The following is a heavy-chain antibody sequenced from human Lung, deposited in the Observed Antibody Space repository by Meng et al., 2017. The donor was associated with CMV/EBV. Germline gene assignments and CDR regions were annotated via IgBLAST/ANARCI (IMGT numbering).Heavy chain of an antibody. V-gene: IGHV1-18*01. CDR1: GYTFTSYG. Sequence: CSASGYTFTSYGISWVRQAHGQGLEWMGWISAYNGNTNYAQKLQGRVTMTTDTSTSTAYMELRSLRSDDTAVYYCASGRGSYHYFDYWGQGTLVTVSS. CDR2: ISAYNGNT. CDR3: ASGRGSYHYFDY. J-gene: IGHJ4*02. D-gene: IGHD1-26*01.